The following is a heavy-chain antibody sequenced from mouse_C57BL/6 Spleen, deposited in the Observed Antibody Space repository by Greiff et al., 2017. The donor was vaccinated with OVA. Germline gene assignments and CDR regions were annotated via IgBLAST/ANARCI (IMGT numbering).Heavy chain of an antibody. J-gene: IGHJ1*03. CDR3: ARDGSHWYFDV. CDR2: ISYSGST. CDR1: GYSITSGYD. V-gene: IGHV3-1*01. Sequence: EVQRVESGPGMVKPSQSLSLTCTVTGYSITSGYDWHWIRHFPGNKLEWMGYISYSGSTNYNPSLKSRISITHDTSKNHFFLKLNSVTTEDTATYYCARDGSHWYFDVWGTGTTVTVSS. D-gene: IGHD1-1*01.